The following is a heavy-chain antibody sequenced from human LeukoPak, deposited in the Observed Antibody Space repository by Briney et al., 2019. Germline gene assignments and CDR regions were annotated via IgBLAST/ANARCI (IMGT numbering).Heavy chain of an antibody. CDR3: TRDRSRAEDD. D-gene: IGHD1-14*01. CDR2: INQGGSDK. Sequence: PGGSLRLSCAASGFTFSGHWMSWVRQPPGKGLEWVDNINQGGSDKYYVDSVKGRFTISRDNANNLLYLQMNSLRGEDTAVYYCTRDRSRAEDDWGQGTLVTVSS. J-gene: IGHJ4*02. V-gene: IGHV3-7*01. CDR1: GFTFSGHW.